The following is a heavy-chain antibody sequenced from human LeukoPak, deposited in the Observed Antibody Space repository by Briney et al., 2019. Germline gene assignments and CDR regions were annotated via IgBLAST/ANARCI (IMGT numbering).Heavy chain of an antibody. D-gene: IGHD3-10*01. J-gene: IGHJ4*02. CDR2: ISSSGGST. CDR1: GFTFSSYA. Sequence: GESLKISCAASGFTFSSYAMSWVRQAPGQGLEWVSAISSSGGSTYYPDSVKGRFSISRDNSKSTLFLQMNSLRAEDTAVYYCAKGAYDSGGYPPVTPDHWGQGTLVTVSS. CDR3: AKGAYDSGGYPPVTPDH. V-gene: IGHV3-23*01.